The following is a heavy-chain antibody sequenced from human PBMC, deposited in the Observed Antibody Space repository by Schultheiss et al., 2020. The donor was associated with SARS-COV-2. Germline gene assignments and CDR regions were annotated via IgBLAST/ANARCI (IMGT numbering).Heavy chain of an antibody. CDR1: GGSISSGSYY. CDR2: IYHSGST. CDR3: ARHARGGDEKGNFDY. D-gene: IGHD2-21*02. V-gene: IGHV4-61*10. Sequence: SETLSLTCTVSGGSISSGSYYWSWIRQPAGKGLEWIGYIYHSGSTNYNPSLKSRVTISVDTSKNQFSLKLSSVTAADTAVYYCARHARGGDEKGNFDYWGQGTLVTVSS. J-gene: IGHJ4*02.